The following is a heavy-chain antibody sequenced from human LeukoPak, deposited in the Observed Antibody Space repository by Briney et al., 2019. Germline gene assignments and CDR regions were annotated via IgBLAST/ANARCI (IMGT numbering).Heavy chain of an antibody. J-gene: IGHJ4*02. Sequence: GGSLRLSCAASGFIFSSSAMHWFRQAPGKGLEFVAVISSDGTSEYYADSVRGRFTVSRDNSKNTMFLQMNSLSTEDTAVFYCARGERWLQSPGNYWGQGTLVTVSS. CDR3: ARGERWLQSPGNY. CDR1: GFIFSSSA. V-gene: IGHV3-30*04. D-gene: IGHD5-24*01. CDR2: ISSDGTSE.